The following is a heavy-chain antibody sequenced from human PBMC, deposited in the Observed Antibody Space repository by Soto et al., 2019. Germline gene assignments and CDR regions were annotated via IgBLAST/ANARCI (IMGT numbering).Heavy chain of an antibody. CDR2: IDNSGST. Sequence: SETLSLTCTVSGGSISNYFCNWIRQPAGKGLEWIGRIDNSGSTNYNPSLKSRITMSADTSRNQFSLKLNSVTAADTAVYYCARGGQDFWSGTFDYWGQGALVTVSS. V-gene: IGHV4-4*07. CDR1: GGSISNYF. CDR3: ARGGQDFWSGTFDY. J-gene: IGHJ4*02. D-gene: IGHD3-3*01.